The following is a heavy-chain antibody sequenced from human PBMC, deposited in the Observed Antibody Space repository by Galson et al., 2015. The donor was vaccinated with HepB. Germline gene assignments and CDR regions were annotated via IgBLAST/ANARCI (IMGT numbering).Heavy chain of an antibody. J-gene: IGHJ6*02. Sequence: SLRLSCAASGFTFSSYWMHWVRQAPGKGLVWVSRINSDGSSTSYADSVKGRFTISRDNAKNTLYLQMNSLRAEDTAVYYCARDSYALDSSGYPPEGMDVWGQGTTVTVSS. D-gene: IGHD3-22*01. V-gene: IGHV3-74*01. CDR1: GFTFSSYW. CDR2: INSDGSST. CDR3: ARDSYALDSSGYPPEGMDV.